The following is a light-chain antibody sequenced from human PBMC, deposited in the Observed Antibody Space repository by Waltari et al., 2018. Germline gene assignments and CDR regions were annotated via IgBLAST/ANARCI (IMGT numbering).Light chain of an antibody. V-gene: IGLV2-11*01. CDR1: SSDVGGYNS. J-gene: IGLJ3*02. CDR2: VVN. Sequence: QSALTQPPSVSGSPGQSVTIPCTGTSSDVGGYNSVSWYQQHPDKAPKLIIFVVNQRPVGGPCRFSCSKSANTASLTISGLQAEDEADYHCCSYAGVHTFWVFGGGTKLTVL. CDR3: CSYAGVHTFWV.